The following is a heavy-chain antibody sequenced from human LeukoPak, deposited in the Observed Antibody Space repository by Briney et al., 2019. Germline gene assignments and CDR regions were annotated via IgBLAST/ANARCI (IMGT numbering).Heavy chain of an antibody. CDR1: GFTFSKAW. Sequence: GGSLRLSCAASGFTFSKAWMRWVRQAPGKGLEWVGRIRSKTDGGTSDYAAPVKGRFTFSRDDSKNTLYLQMNGLKTEDTAVYYCTTGAERWLQDWGQGTLVTVSS. CDR3: TTGAERWLQD. V-gene: IGHV3-15*01. D-gene: IGHD5-24*01. CDR2: IRSKTDGGTS. J-gene: IGHJ4*02.